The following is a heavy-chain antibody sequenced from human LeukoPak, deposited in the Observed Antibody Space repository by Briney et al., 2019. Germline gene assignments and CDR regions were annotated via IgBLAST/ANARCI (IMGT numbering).Heavy chain of an antibody. CDR2: ITTSSSYI. V-gene: IGHV3-21*01. CDR1: GFTLSSYS. CDR3: ARDRSYYYDSQAED. D-gene: IGHD3-22*01. Sequence: WGSLRLSRAASGFTLSSYSLYWVRPAPGKGVEGVSSITTSSSYIYYADSVRGRFTISRDNAKNPLYLQMNSLRAEDTAVYYCARDRSYYYDSQAEDWGQGTLVTVSS. J-gene: IGHJ4*02.